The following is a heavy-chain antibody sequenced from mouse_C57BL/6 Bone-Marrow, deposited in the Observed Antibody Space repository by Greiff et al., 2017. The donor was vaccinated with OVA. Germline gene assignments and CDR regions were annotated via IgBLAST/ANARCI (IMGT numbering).Heavy chain of an antibody. CDR2: IDPENGDT. Sequence: DVQLQESGAELVRPGASVKLSCTASGFNIKDDYMHWVKQRPEQGLEWIGWIDPENGDTEYASKFQGKATITADTSSNTAYLQLSSLTSEDTAVDYCSPTGRDWYFDVWGTGTTVTVSS. J-gene: IGHJ1*03. CDR1: GFNIKDDY. CDR3: SPTGRDWYFDV. D-gene: IGHD4-1*02. V-gene: IGHV14-4*01.